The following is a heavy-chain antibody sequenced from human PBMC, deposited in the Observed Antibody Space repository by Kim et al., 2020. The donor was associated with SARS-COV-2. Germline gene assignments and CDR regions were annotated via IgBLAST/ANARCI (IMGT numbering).Heavy chain of an antibody. V-gene: IGHV5-51*01. CDR3: ARFSGPILPSNYFDP. J-gene: IGHJ5*02. Sequence: GESLKISCKGSGYEFFGYWIAWVRQIPGKGLEWMAIIFPNDSQSIYSPSFQGLVTVSADKSINTVYLQWSNLKASDTAVYYCARFSGPILPSNYFDPWGQGTLVTVSS. CDR2: IFPNDSQS. CDR1: GYEFFGYW.